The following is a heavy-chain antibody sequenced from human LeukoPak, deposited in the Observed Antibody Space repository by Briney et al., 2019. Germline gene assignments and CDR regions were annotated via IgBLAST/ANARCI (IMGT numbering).Heavy chain of an antibody. D-gene: IGHD2-21*01. CDR3: YLHLSSLKASGTAIYYCARQDQYCVGSRCYKFPGAFDV. Sequence: GESLKISCQASGYSFTQYWIGWVRQMPGKGLEWMGIIYPAETNTRYSPSLQGRVTVSVDKSMTSPSLQGRVTVSVDKSMSTAYLHLSSLKASGTAIYYCARQDQYCVGSRCYKFPGAFDVWDQGTMVTVSS. CDR1: GYSFTQYW. CDR2: IYPAETNT. J-gene: IGHJ3*01. V-gene: IGHV5-51*01.